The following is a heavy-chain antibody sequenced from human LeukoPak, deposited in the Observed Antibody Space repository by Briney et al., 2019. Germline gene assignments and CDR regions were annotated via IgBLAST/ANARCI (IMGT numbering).Heavy chain of an antibody. CDR2: IKNDGGT. D-gene: IGHD3-9*01. CDR1: GFTFSNYW. CDR3: LRDLNY. J-gene: IGHJ4*02. Sequence: GGSLRLSCAASGFTFSNYWMNWVRQAPGKGLVWVSRIKNDGGTSYADSVKGRFTISRDNAKNTLYLQMNSLRAEDTAVYYCLRDLNYWGQAILVIGSS. V-gene: IGHV3-74*01.